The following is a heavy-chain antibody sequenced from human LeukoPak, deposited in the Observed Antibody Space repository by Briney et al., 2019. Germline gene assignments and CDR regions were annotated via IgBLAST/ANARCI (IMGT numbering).Heavy chain of an antibody. CDR1: GGSFSGYY. D-gene: IGHD2-15*01. CDR2: INHSGST. J-gene: IGHJ5*02. Sequence: SETLSLTCGVHGGSFSGYYWSWIRQPPGKGPEWIGEINHSGSTNYNPSLKSRVTISVDTSKNQFSLKLSSVTAADTAVYYCARMVVVVVAATGWFDPWGQGTLVTVSS. CDR3: ARMVVVVVAATGWFDP. V-gene: IGHV4-34*01.